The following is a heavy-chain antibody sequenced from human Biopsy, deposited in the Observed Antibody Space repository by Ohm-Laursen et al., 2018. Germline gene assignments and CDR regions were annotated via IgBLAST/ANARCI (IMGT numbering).Heavy chain of an antibody. CDR2: ISAYNGHT. Sequence: SVKVSCKASGYPFITYGISWVRQAPGQGLEWMGWISAYNGHTKFARKFQDRVTRTTDTSTTTAYMDLRSLRSDDTAVYYCARDPHGEGRDYGSYFDYWGQGTLVTVSS. CDR3: ARDPHGEGRDYGSYFDY. D-gene: IGHD4-17*01. J-gene: IGHJ4*02. CDR1: GYPFITYG. V-gene: IGHV1-18*01.